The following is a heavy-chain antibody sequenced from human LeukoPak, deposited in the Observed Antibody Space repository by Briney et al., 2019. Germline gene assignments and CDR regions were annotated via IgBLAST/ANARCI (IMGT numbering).Heavy chain of an antibody. Sequence: PRGSLSPSPSADRLTFSIYEMETVSHGPGKEPLSGAFIHYAGTNKYYADSVKGRFTISRDNSKNTLYLQMNSLRAEDTAVYYCAKDRTMVRGVTEIYYYYYYMDVWGKGTTVTISS. J-gene: IGHJ6*03. CDR2: IHYAGTNK. D-gene: IGHD3-10*01. CDR3: AKDRTMVRGVTEIYYYYYYMDV. CDR1: RLTFSIYE. V-gene: IGHV3-30*02.